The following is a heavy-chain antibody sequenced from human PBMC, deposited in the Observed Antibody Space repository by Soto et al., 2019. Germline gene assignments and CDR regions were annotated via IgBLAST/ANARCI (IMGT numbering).Heavy chain of an antibody. Sequence: ASVKVSCKASGYTFTSYAMHWVRQAPGQRLEWMGWINAGNGNTKYSQKFQGRVTITRDTSASTAYMELSSLRSEDTAVYYCARDLGYSSGYYYSFGYFHYWGQGTIVTVYS. D-gene: IGHD3-22*01. CDR3: ARDLGYSSGYYYSFGYFHY. CDR1: GYTFTSYA. J-gene: IGHJ4*02. V-gene: IGHV1-3*01. CDR2: INAGNGNT.